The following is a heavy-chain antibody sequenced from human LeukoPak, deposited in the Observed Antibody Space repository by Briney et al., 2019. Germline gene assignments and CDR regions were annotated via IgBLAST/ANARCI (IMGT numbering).Heavy chain of an antibody. CDR1: GGSISSSY. CDR2: IYTSGST. V-gene: IGHV4-4*07. J-gene: IGHJ3*02. Sequence: SETLSLTCTVSGGSISSSYWSWIRQPAGKGLEWLGRIYTSGSTNYNPSLKSRVTMSVDTSKNQFSLKLSSVTAADTAVYYCVGASVVIIFAFDIWGQGTMVTVSS. D-gene: IGHD3-3*01. CDR3: VGASVVIIFAFDI.